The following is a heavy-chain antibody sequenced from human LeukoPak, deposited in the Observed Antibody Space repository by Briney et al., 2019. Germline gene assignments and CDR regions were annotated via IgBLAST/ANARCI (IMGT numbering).Heavy chain of an antibody. CDR3: ARSYYYDSSGYYYGPAFDY. D-gene: IGHD3-22*01. CDR1: GGSISSYY. V-gene: IGHV4-59*01. J-gene: IGHJ4*02. CDR2: IYYSGST. Sequence: SETLSLTCTVSGGSISSYYWSWIRQPPGKGLEWIGYIYYSGSTNYNPSLKSRVTISVDTSKNQFSLKLSPVTAADTAVYYCARSYYYDSSGYYYGPAFDYWGQGTLVTVSS.